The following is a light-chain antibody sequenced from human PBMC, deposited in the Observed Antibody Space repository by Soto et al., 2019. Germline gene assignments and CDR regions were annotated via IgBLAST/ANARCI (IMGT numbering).Light chain of an antibody. CDR1: QSISHY. CDR2: DAS. CDR3: QQCKSDST. V-gene: IGKV1-5*01. J-gene: IGKJ2*01. Sequence: DIQMTQSPSSLSASVGDRVIITCRASQSISHYLAWYQQRPGKAPKLLIYDASTLEGGIPSRFSGSGSGTKFSLIISSLQSDDFATYYCQQCKSDSTFGQGTKLGIK.